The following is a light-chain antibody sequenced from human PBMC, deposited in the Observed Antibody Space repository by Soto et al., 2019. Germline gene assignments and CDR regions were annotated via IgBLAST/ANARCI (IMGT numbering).Light chain of an antibody. CDR3: QKYNSVPYT. Sequence: DTQMTQSPSSLSASVGDRVTITCRARQDIANYLAWYQQKPGKIPKLLIYATSTLQSGVPSRFSGRVSGTDFTLTISSLQPEDVATYYCQKYNSVPYTFGQGTKVDIK. CDR2: ATS. CDR1: QDIANY. J-gene: IGKJ2*01. V-gene: IGKV1-27*01.